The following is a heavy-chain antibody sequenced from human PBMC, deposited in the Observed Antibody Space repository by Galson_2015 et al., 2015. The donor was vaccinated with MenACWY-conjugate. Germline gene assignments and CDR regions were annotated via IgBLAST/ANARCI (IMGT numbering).Heavy chain of an antibody. CDR1: GFTFRNYW. CDR3: ARDFPDIVEVVPYHHFDH. V-gene: IGHV3-74*01. CDR2: INRDGSTT. J-gene: IGHJ5*02. Sequence: SLRLSCAASGFTFRNYWMHWVRQVPGKGLVWVARINRDGSTTTYAGSVKGRFTISRDNAKNTLYLQMSSLRVEDTAVYYCARDFPDIVEVVPYHHFDHWGQETLVVVSS. D-gene: IGHD2-15*01.